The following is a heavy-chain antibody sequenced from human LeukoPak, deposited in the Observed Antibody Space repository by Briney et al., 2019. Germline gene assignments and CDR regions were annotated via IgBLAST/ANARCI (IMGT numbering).Heavy chain of an antibody. Sequence: ASVKVSCKASGYTFTSYGISWVRQAPGQGLEWMGWITAYNDNTNYAQKLQGRVTMTTDTSTSTAYMELRSLRSDDTAVYYCARVSRLDYYYYYGMDVWGQGTTVTVSS. CDR1: GYTFTSYG. CDR2: ITAYNDNT. D-gene: IGHD4-11*01. CDR3: ARVSRLDYYYYYGMDV. J-gene: IGHJ6*02. V-gene: IGHV1-18*01.